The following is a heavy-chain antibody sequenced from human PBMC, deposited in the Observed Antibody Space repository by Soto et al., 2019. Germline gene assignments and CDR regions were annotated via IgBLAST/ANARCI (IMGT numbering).Heavy chain of an antibody. Sequence: QVQLQESGPGLVKPSETLSLICTVSGGSISGHFWSWIRQPPGKRLEWIGNIYDGVTTNHNPSLXSXDTLSLDTSKRQFSLKLNSVTAADTAMYYCAINADVWGQGTTVTVSS. CDR1: GGSISGHF. CDR3: AINADV. V-gene: IGHV4-59*08. CDR2: IYDGVTT. J-gene: IGHJ6*02.